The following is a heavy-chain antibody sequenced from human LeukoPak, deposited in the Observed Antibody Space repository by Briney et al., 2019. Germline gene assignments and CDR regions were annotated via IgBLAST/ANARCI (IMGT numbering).Heavy chain of an antibody. D-gene: IGHD1-26*01. Sequence: SETLSLTCAVYGGSFSGYYWSWIRQPPGKGLEWIGEINHSGSTNYNPSLKSRVTISVDTSKNQFSLKLSSVTAADTAVYYGARLYGRQPGMDVWGQGTTVTVSS. CDR1: GGSFSGYY. CDR2: INHSGST. J-gene: IGHJ6*02. V-gene: IGHV4-34*01. CDR3: ARLYGRQPGMDV.